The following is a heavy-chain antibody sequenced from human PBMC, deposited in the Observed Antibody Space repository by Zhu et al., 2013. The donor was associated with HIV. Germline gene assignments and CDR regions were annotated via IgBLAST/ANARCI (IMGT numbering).Heavy chain of an antibody. CDR3: ARDSQQQPGTLDY. Sequence: QVQLVQSGAEVKKPGASVKVSCKASGYTFTSYAMHWVRQAPGQRLEWMGWINAGNGNTKYSQKFQGRVTITRDTSASTAYMALSSLRSEDTAVYYCARDSQQQPGTLDYWGQGTLVTVSS. V-gene: IGHV1-3*01. J-gene: IGHJ4*02. CDR1: GYTFTSYA. CDR2: INAGNGNT. D-gene: IGHD6-13*01.